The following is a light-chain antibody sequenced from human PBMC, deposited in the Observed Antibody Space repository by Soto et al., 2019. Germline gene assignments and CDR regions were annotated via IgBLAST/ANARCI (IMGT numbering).Light chain of an antibody. J-gene: IGLJ2*01. CDR2: EVS. Sequence: QSALTQPPSASGSPGQSVTISCTGTSSDVGGYNYVSWYQQHPGKAPKLMIYEVSKRPSGVPDRFSGSKSGNTASLTVYGLQAEDEADYYCSSYAGSNNVVFGGGTKLNVL. CDR3: SSYAGSNNVV. CDR1: SSDVGGYNY. V-gene: IGLV2-8*01.